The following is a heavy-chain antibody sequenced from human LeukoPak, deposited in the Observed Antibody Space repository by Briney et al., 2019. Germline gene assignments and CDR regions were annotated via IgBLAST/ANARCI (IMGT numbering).Heavy chain of an antibody. Sequence: SETLSLTCAVSGYSISSGYYWGWIRQPPGKGLEWIGSIYHSGSTYYNPSLKSRVTISVDTSKNQFSPKLSSVTAADTAVYYCARHYYDSSGYLVDYWGQGTLVTVSS. V-gene: IGHV4-38-2*01. D-gene: IGHD3-22*01. CDR3: ARHYYDSSGYLVDY. CDR1: GYSISSGYY. J-gene: IGHJ4*02. CDR2: IYHSGST.